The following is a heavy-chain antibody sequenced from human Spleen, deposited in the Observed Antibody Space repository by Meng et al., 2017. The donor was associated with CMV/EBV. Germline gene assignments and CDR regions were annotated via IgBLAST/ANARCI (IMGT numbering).Heavy chain of an antibody. CDR2: IGATGGSQ. CDR3: ARDTTYSSSH. CDR1: GFTFNKCG. J-gene: IGHJ4*02. D-gene: IGHD6-19*01. Sequence: GESLKISCVASGFTFNKCGMNWVRQAPGKGLEWVSYIGATGGSQYYADSVKGRFTISRDNAKNSLYLQMNSLRAEDTAVYYCARDTTYSSSHWGQGTLVTVSS. V-gene: IGHV3-48*03.